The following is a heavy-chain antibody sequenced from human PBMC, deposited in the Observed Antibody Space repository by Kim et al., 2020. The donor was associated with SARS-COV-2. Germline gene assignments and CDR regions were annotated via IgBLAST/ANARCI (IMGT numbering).Heavy chain of an antibody. Sequence: DSLKGRFTISRDDSRNTLYLIMKNLRAEDTAIYYCARDYDILTGDRNAFDSWGQGTLVTVSS. V-gene: IGHV3-30*07. D-gene: IGHD3-9*01. J-gene: IGHJ4*02. CDR3: ARDYDILTGDRNAFDS.